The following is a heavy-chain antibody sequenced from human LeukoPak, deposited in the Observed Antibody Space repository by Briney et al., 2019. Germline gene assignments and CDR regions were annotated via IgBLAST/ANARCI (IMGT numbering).Heavy chain of an antibody. J-gene: IGHJ6*02. D-gene: IGHD3-3*01. V-gene: IGHV1-8*01. CDR2: MNPNSGNT. CDR3: AREEGLRFLEWLSPYYYYYGMDV. Sequence: ASVKVSCKASGYTFTSYDINWVRQATGQGLEWMGWMNPNSGNTGYAQKFQGRVTMTRNTSISTAYMELGSLRSEDTAVYYCAREEGLRFLEWLSPYYYYYGMDVWGQGTTVTVSS. CDR1: GYTFTSYD.